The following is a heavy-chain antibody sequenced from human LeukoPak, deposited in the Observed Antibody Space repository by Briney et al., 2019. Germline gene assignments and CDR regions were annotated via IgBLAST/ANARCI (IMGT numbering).Heavy chain of an antibody. CDR2: VSGSGGST. D-gene: IGHD4-11*01. J-gene: IGHJ4*02. V-gene: IGHV3-23*01. CDR1: GFTFSSYA. CDR3: AKDPDYDYSNYYPLGYFDY. Sequence: GGSLRLSCAASGFTFSSYAMSWVRQAPGKGLEWVSAVSGSGGSTYYADPVKGRFTISRDNSKNTLYLQMNSLRAEDTAVYYCAKDPDYDYSNYYPLGYFDYWGQGTLVTVSS.